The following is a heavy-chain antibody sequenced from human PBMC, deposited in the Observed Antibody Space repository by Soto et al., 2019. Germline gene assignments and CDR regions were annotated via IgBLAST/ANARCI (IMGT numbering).Heavy chain of an antibody. CDR1: GGSISSYY. Sequence: SETLSLSWTVSGGSISSYYWSRIRHPPGKGLEWIGYIYYSGSTNYNPSLKSRVTISVDTSKNQFSLKLSSVTAADTAVYYCARASYYYDSSGYSAFDIWGQGTMVTVSS. V-gene: IGHV4-59*01. CDR3: ARASYYYDSSGYSAFDI. J-gene: IGHJ3*02. CDR2: IYYSGST. D-gene: IGHD3-22*01.